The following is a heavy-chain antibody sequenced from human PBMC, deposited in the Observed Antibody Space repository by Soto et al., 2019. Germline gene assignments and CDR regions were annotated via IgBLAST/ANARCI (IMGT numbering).Heavy chain of an antibody. CDR1: GFTFSSYA. CDR2: ISYDGSNK. J-gene: IGHJ4*02. Sequence: ESGGGVVQPGRSLRLSCAASGFTFSSYAMHWVRQAPGKGLEWVAVISYDGSNKYYADSVKGRFTISRDNSKNTLYLQMNSLRAEDTAVYYCAREAKRWLHQQYYFDYWGQGTLVTVSS. D-gene: IGHD5-12*01. V-gene: IGHV3-30-3*01. CDR3: AREAKRWLHQQYYFDY.